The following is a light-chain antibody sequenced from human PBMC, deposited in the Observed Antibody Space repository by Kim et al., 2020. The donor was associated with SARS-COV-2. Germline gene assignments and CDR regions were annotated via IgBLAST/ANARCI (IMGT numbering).Light chain of an antibody. CDR3: CSYAGTTTYWV. CDR2: EGN. Sequence: QSICISCAGTSRDVGSYNLVSWYQQFPGRAPKLMSYEGNKRPSGVSNRFSGSKSGNTASLTISGLQAEDEADYYCCSYAGTTTYWVFGGGTQLTVL. CDR1: SRDVGSYNL. V-gene: IGLV2-23*01. J-gene: IGLJ3*02.